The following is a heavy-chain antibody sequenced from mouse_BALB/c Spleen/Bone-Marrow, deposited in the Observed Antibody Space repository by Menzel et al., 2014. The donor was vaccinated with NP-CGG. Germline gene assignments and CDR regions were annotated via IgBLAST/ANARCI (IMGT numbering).Heavy chain of an antibody. Sequence: EVQRVESGGGLVQPGGPRKLSCAASGFTFSSFAMHWVRQAPEKGLEWVAYISSGSSTIYYADSVMGRFTISRDNPKNTLFLQMTSLRSEDTAMYYCARSGSSSGHFDYWGQGTTLTVSS. CDR1: GFTFSSFA. CDR2: ISSGSSTI. J-gene: IGHJ2*01. V-gene: IGHV5-17*02. D-gene: IGHD1-1*01. CDR3: ARSGSSSGHFDY.